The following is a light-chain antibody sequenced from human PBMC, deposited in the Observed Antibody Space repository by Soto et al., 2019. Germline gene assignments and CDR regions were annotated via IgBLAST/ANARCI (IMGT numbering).Light chain of an antibody. J-gene: IGKJ5*01. Sequence: DIQMTQSPSSLSASVGDAVTIACQASQNINNYLNWYQQTPGRAPKLLIYDASNLEAGVPSRFSGSGSGTDSTFTISRLQPEDIATYYCQQYENIPTFGQGTRLEIK. CDR2: DAS. CDR1: QNINNY. V-gene: IGKV1-33*01. CDR3: QQYENIPT.